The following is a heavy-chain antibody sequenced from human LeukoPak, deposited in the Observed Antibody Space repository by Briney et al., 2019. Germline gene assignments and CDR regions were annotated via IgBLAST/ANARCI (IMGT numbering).Heavy chain of an antibody. CDR2: IYHSGST. CDR1: GGSISSGGYY. CDR3: AVDNDSTGYYFSMDV. D-gene: IGHD3-22*01. Sequence: SQTLSLTCTVSGGSISSGGYYWSWIRQPPGKGLEWIGYIYHSGSTNYNPSLKGRVTISVDTSKNHFSLKLSSVTAADTAVYYCAVDNDSTGYYFSMDVWGQGTLVTVSS. V-gene: IGHV4-30-2*02. J-gene: IGHJ4*02.